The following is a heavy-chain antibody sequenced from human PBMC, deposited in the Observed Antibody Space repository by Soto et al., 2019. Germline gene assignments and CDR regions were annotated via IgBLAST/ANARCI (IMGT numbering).Heavy chain of an antibody. J-gene: IGHJ5*02. CDR2: IWTDGSQM. V-gene: IGHV3-33*01. Sequence: QVQLVEAGGGVVQPGESLRLSCTTYGFSFSGFVMQWVRQAPGKGLEWVAVIWTDGSQMHYADSVKGRFTISRDNSKNTVYLQMNSLRAEDTAVYYCVRGSSCSSTTCYNLGWFAPWGHGTQVTVSS. CDR3: VRGSSCSSTTCYNLGWFAP. CDR1: GFSFSGFV. D-gene: IGHD2-2*01.